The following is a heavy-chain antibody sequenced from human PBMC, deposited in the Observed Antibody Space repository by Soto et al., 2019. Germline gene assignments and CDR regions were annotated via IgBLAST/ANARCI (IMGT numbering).Heavy chain of an antibody. J-gene: IGHJ3*02. Sequence: ASAKVCCKASGYTFTSYDINWVRQENGHGLEWMGWMNPNSGNTGYAQKFQGRVTMTRNTSISTAYMELSSLRSEDTAVYYCARGNYDFWSGYYAFDIWGQGTMVTVSS. CDR1: GYTFTSYD. V-gene: IGHV1-8*01. CDR2: MNPNSGNT. CDR3: ARGNYDFWSGYYAFDI. D-gene: IGHD3-3*01.